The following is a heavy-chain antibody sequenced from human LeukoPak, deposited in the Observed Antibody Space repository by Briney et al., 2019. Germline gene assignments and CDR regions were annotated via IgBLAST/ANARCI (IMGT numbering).Heavy chain of an antibody. V-gene: IGHV3-74*01. CDR2: ISSDGTSA. D-gene: IGHD1/OR15-1a*01. J-gene: IGHJ4*02. CDR3: TKDEGWEHHY. CDR1: GFTFSNYW. Sequence: PGGSLRLSCAASGFTFSNYWMHWVRQAPGKGLVWVSRISSDGTSANYADSVQGRFTISRDSSENTLYLQMNSLRAGDTAIYYCTKDEGWEHHYWGQGTLVTVSS.